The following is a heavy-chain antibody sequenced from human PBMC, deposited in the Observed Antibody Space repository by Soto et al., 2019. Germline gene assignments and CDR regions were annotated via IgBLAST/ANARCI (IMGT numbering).Heavy chain of an antibody. V-gene: IGHV3-23*01. CDR1: GFTFSSYA. CDR3: AKDLYYDSSGYTLDY. J-gene: IGHJ4*01. D-gene: IGHD3-22*01. CDR2: ISGSGGST. Sequence: GGSLRLSCAASGFTFSSYAMSWVRQAPGKGLEWVSAISGSGGSTYYADSVKGRFTISRDNSKNTLYLQMNSLRAEDTAVYYCAKDLYYDSSGYTLDYWGHGTLVTVSS.